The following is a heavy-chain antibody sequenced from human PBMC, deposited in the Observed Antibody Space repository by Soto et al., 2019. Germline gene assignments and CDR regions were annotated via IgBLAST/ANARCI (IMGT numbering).Heavy chain of an antibody. CDR1: RSTFSSYG. D-gene: IGHD3-9*01. J-gene: IGHJ4*02. Sequence: GSLRLSCAASRSTFSSYGMHWVRQAPGRGLEWVALISDDGSNKHYADSVKGRLTISRDNSKSTLYLQMNSLRAEDTAVYYCVRVFDTYYFDLWGQGNMVTVSS. CDR2: ISDDGSNK. CDR3: VRVFDTYYFDL. V-gene: IGHV3-30*03.